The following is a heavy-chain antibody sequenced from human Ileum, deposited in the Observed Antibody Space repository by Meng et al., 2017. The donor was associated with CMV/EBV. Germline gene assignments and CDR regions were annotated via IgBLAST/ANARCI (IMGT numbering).Heavy chain of an antibody. CDR1: GGSFRDYF. V-gene: IGHV4-34*02. D-gene: IGHD4-17*01. Sequence: QLQLQPWGAWLLKPLETRSLTCAVYGGSFRDYFCSWIRQPPGKGLEWIGEIHHTGSTKYNPSLKSRVTISVDTSKNQFSLRLSSVTAADTAVYYCARELRYGDYYFDSWGQGTLVTVSS. CDR3: ARELRYGDYYFDS. CDR2: IHHTGST. J-gene: IGHJ4*02.